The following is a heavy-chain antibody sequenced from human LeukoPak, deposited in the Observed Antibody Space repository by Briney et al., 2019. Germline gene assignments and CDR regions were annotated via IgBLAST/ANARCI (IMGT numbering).Heavy chain of an antibody. V-gene: IGHV3-7*01. Sequence: PGGSLRLSCAASGFTFSSYWMSWVRQAPGKGLEGVANIKQDGSEKYNVDSVKGRFTISRDNAKNSLYLQMNGLRDEDTSVYYCASDRDYYDSSGYLFDYWGQGTLVTVSS. CDR3: ASDRDYYDSSGYLFDY. J-gene: IGHJ4*02. D-gene: IGHD3-22*01. CDR1: GFTFSSYW. CDR2: IKQDGSEK.